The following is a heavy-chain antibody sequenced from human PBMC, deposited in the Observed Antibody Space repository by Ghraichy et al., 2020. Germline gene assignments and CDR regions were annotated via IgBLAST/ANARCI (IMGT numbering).Heavy chain of an antibody. Sequence: GGSLRLSCAASGFTFSSYAMSWVRQAPGKGLEWVSAISGSGGSTYYADSVKGRFTISRDNSKNTLYLQMNSLRAEDTAVYYCAKDRGQSGSYLHRNWGFFDFDYWGQGTLVTVSS. D-gene: IGHD1-26*01. V-gene: IGHV3-23*01. J-gene: IGHJ4*02. CDR1: GFTFSSYA. CDR3: AKDRGQSGSYLHRNWGFFDFDY. CDR2: ISGSGGST.